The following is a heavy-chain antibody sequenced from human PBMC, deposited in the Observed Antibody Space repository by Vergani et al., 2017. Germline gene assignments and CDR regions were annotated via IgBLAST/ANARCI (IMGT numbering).Heavy chain of an antibody. CDR1: GYTFTSYG. CDR2: IIPIFGTA. D-gene: IGHD6-13*01. CDR3: ARPSIADNGMDV. V-gene: IGHV1-69*13. J-gene: IGHJ6*02. Sequence: QVQLVQSGAEVKKPGASVKVSCKASGYTFTSYGISWVRQAPGQGLEWMVGIIPIFGTANYAQKFQGRVTITADESTSTAYMELSSLRSEDTAVYYCARPSIADNGMDVWGQGTTVTVSS.